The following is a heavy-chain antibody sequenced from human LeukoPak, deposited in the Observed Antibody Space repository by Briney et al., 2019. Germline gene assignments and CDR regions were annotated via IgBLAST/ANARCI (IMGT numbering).Heavy chain of an antibody. V-gene: IGHV5-10-1*01. J-gene: IGHJ4*02. Sequence: PGESLRISFKGSGYSFTTYWISCVRQMPGKGLEWMGRIDPSDSYTNYSPSFQGHVTISPDKSFSTAYLQWTSLKASDTAMYYCARHAKAYGSSCDYWGQGTLVTVSS. D-gene: IGHD6-13*01. CDR1: GYSFTTYW. CDR2: IDPSDSYT. CDR3: ARHAKAYGSSCDY.